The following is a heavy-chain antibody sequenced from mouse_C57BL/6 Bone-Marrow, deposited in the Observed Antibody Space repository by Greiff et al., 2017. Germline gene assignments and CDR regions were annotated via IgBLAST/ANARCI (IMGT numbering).Heavy chain of an antibody. CDR3: ARDWDGYAMDY. Sequence: EVQLVASGGDLVKPGGSLKLSCAASGFTFSSSGMSWVRQTPDKRLEWVATISSGGSYTYYPDSVKGRFTLSRDNAKHTLYLQMSSLTSEDTAMYYCARDWDGYAMDYWGQGTSVTVSS. V-gene: IGHV5-6*01. CDR2: ISSGGSYT. J-gene: IGHJ4*01. D-gene: IGHD4-1*01. CDR1: GFTFSSSG.